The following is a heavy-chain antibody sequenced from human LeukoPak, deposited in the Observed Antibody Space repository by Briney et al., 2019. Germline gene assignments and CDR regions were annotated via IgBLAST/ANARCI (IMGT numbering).Heavy chain of an antibody. Sequence: GGSLRLSCAASGFTFSSYSMNWVRQAPGKGLEWVSSISSSSSYIYYADSVKGRFTISRDNAKNSLYLQMNSLRVEDTAVYYCARDNGDYVDYWGQGTLVTVSS. J-gene: IGHJ4*02. CDR1: GFTFSSYS. CDR2: ISSSSSYI. CDR3: ARDNGDYVDY. V-gene: IGHV3-21*01. D-gene: IGHD4-17*01.